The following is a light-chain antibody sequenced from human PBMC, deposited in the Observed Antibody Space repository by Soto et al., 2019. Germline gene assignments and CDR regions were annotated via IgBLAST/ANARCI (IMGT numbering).Light chain of an antibody. V-gene: IGKV1-39*01. CDR3: QQSYSTPIT. CDR2: AAS. J-gene: IGKJ5*01. CDR1: QSISSY. Sequence: DIQMTQSPSSLSASVGDRVTITCRASQSISSYLNWYQQKPGKAPKLLIYAASSLQGGVPSRFSGSGSWTDFTLTISSLQPEDFATYYCQQSYSTPITFGQGTRLEIK.